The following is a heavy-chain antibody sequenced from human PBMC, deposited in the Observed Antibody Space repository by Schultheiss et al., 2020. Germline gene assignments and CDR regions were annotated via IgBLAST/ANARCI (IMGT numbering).Heavy chain of an antibody. V-gene: IGHV3-33*08. CDR2: IWYDGSNK. D-gene: IGHD6-25*01. Sequence: GGSLRLSCAASGFTFSSYGMHWVRQAPGKGLEWVAVIWYDGSNKYYADSVKGRFTISRDNSKNTLYLQMNSLKTEDTAVYYCTTDRPGSSGWVDFWGQGTLVTVSS. CDR3: TTDRPGSSGWVDF. J-gene: IGHJ4*02. CDR1: GFTFSSYG.